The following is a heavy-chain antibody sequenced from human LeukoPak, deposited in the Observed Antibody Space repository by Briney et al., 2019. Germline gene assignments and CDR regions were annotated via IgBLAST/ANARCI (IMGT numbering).Heavy chain of an antibody. CDR1: GFTFSSYG. CDR2: IRNDGSNK. D-gene: IGHD4-17*01. CDR3: ARVWLEVNDYGDSSHY. Sequence: GGSLRLSCAASGFTFSSYGMHWVRQAPGKGLEWVAFIRNDGSNKYYADSVKGRFTISRDNSKNTLYLQMNSLRAEDTDEYDSARVWLEVNDYGDSSHYWGQGTLLTVSS. V-gene: IGHV3-30*02. J-gene: IGHJ4*02.